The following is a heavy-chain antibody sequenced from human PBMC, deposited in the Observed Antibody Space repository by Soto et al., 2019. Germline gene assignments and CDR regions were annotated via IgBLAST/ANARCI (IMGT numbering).Heavy chain of an antibody. CDR3: ARGGGLRFLEWLPTAPNFDY. D-gene: IGHD3-3*01. V-gene: IGHV4-34*01. CDR1: GGSLSGYY. Sequence: SETLSLTCAVSGGSLSGYYWGWSRQPPGKRLEWIGEINHIGSTNYNPSLKSRVTISVDTSKNQFSLKLSSVTAADTAVYYCARGGGLRFLEWLPTAPNFDYWGQGTPVTVSS. CDR2: INHIGST. J-gene: IGHJ4*02.